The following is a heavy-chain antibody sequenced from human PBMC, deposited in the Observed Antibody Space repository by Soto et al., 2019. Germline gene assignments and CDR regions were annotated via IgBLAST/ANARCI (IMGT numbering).Heavy chain of an antibody. CDR2: INARNGNT. CDR3: ARSVDILTGYYRNWFDP. Sequence: ASVKVFCKASGYNFTSYAMHWVRQAPGQRLEWMGWINARNGNTKYSVKFQGRVTITRDTSASTAYMELSSLRSEDTAVYYCARSVDILTGYYRNWFDPWGQASLVTVSS. J-gene: IGHJ5*02. CDR1: GYNFTSYA. V-gene: IGHV1-3*01. D-gene: IGHD3-9*01.